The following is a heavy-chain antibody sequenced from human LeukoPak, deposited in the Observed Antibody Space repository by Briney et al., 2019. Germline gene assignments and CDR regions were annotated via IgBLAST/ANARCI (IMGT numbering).Heavy chain of an antibody. D-gene: IGHD4-23*01. Sequence: SETLSLTCTVSGGSISSSSYYWGWIRQPPGKGLEWIGSIYYSGSTYYNPSLKSRVTISVDTSKNQFSLKLSSVTAADTAVYYCARGSPLYGGNSGVYYFDYWGQGTLVTVSS. CDR1: GGSISSSSYY. CDR3: ARGSPLYGGNSGVYYFDY. J-gene: IGHJ4*02. V-gene: IGHV4-39*07. CDR2: IYYSGST.